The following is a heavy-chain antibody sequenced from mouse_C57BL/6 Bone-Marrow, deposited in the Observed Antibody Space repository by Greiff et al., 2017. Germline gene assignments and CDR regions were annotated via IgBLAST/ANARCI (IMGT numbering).Heavy chain of an antibody. Sequence: VHVKQSVAELVRPGASVKLSCTASGFNIKNTYMHWVKQRPEQGLEWIGRIDPANGNTKYAPKFPGKATITADTSSNTAYLQLSSLTSEDTAIYYCARIGSSKGYFDVWGTGTTVTVSS. V-gene: IGHV14-3*01. D-gene: IGHD1-1*01. CDR2: IDPANGNT. J-gene: IGHJ1*03. CDR3: ARIGSSKGYFDV. CDR1: GFNIKNTY.